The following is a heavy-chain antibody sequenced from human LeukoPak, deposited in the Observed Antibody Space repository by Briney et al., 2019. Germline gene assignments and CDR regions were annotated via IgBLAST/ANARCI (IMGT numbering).Heavy chain of an antibody. Sequence: GESLRLSCVASGFTFSSYSMTWVRQAPGKGLKWVSSISSSSSYIYYADSLKGRFTLSRDNAKNSLYLQMNSLRAEDTAVYYCARASDPIVGARGYFDYWGQGTLVTVSS. D-gene: IGHD1-26*01. V-gene: IGHV3-21*03. J-gene: IGHJ4*02. CDR1: GFTFSSYS. CDR3: ARASDPIVGARGYFDY. CDR2: ISSSSSYI.